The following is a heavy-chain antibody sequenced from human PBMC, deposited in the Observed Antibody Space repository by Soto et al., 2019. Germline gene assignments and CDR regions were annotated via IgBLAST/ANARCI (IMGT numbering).Heavy chain of an antibody. Sequence: ASVKVSCKASGYTFTSYGMSWVRQAPGQGLEWMGWISTYNGNTKYVQKLQGRVTMTTDTSTSTAYMELRSLRSDDTAVYYCARELWFYYDSSGYYPTHPFDSWGQG. J-gene: IGHJ5*02. CDR2: ISTYNGNT. D-gene: IGHD3-22*01. V-gene: IGHV1-18*04. CDR1: GYTFTSYG. CDR3: ARELWFYYDSSGYYPTHPFDS.